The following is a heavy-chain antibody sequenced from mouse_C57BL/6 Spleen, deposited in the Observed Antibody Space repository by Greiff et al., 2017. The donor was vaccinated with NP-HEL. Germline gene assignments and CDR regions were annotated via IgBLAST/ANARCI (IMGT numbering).Heavy chain of an antibody. CDR1: GFTFSDYY. J-gene: IGHJ1*03. Sequence: EVMLVESGGGLVQPGGSLQLSCAASGFTFSDYYMYWVRQTPEKRLEWVAYISNGGGSTYYPDTVKGRFTISRDNAKNTLYLQMSRLKSEDTAMYYCARGYSSYWYFDVWGTGTTVTVSS. CDR3: ARGYSSYWYFDV. V-gene: IGHV5-12*01. D-gene: IGHD2-5*01. CDR2: ISNGGGST.